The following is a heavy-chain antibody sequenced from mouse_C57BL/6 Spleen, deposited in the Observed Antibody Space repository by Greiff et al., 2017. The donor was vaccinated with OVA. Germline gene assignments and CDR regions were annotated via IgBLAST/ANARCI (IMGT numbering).Heavy chain of an antibody. CDR2: ISSGSSTI. D-gene: IGHD2-4*01. J-gene: IGHJ4*01. CDR3: ARDYGGNAMDY. Sequence: EVQVVESGGGLVKPGGSLKLSCAASGFTFSDYGMHWVRQAPEKGLEWVAYISSGSSTIYYADTVKGRFTISRDNAKNTLFLQMTSLRSEDTAMYYCARDYGGNAMDYWGQGTSVTVSS. V-gene: IGHV5-17*01. CDR1: GFTFSDYG.